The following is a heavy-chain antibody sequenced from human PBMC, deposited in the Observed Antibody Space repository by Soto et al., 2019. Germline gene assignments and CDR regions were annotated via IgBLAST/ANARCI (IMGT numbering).Heavy chain of an antibody. CDR2: MNPKSGDT. J-gene: IGHJ4*02. CDR3: ERGGYSVVGATVY. Sequence: QVQLVQSGAEVKMPGASVKVSCKASGYTFTDYGINWVRQATGQGLEWMGWMNPKSGDTVYAQKFQGRVSMTRATSISTAYMELNSLKSEDTEVYYCERGGYSVVGATVYWGQGTLVTVSS. V-gene: IGHV1-8*01. D-gene: IGHD1-26*01. CDR1: GYTFTDYG.